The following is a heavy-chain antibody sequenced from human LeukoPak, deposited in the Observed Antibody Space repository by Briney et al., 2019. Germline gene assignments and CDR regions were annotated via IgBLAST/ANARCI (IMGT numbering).Heavy chain of an antibody. CDR1: GGTFSSYA. CDR2: IIPIFGTA. Sequence: SVKVSCKASGGTFSSYAISWVRQAPGQGLEWMGGIIPIFGTANYAQKFQGRVTITADESTSTAYMELSSLRSEDTAVYYCAGGPTGTTPFDPWGQGTLVTVSS. D-gene: IGHD1-1*01. CDR3: AGGPTGTTPFDP. V-gene: IGHV1-69*13. J-gene: IGHJ5*02.